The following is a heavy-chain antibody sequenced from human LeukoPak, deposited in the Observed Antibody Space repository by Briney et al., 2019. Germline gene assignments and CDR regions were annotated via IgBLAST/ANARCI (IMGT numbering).Heavy chain of an antibody. CDR3: AKDADRGFDYSNSPEY. D-gene: IGHD4-11*01. V-gene: IGHV3-33*06. CDR2: IWNDGSDK. Sequence: GKSLRLSCAASGFTFSHYGMHWVRQSPGKGLEWVAVIWNDGSDKYYGDSVKGRFTISRDNSRNTVYLNMDSLRAGDTARYYCAKDADRGFDYSNSPEYWGQGTLVTVS. CDR1: GFTFSHYG. J-gene: IGHJ4*02.